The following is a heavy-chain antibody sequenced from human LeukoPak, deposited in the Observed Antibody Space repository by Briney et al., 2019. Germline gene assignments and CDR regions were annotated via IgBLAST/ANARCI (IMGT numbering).Heavy chain of an antibody. CDR3: ARSNVFDI. J-gene: IGHJ3*02. V-gene: IGHV3-52*01. CDR1: GFTFSSSW. Sequence: PGGSLRLSCAASGFTFSSSWMHWVCQAPEKGLEWVADIKCDGSEKYYVDSVKGRLTISRDNAKNSLHLQVNSLRAEDTAVYYCARSNVFDIWGQGTMVTVSS. CDR2: IKCDGSEK.